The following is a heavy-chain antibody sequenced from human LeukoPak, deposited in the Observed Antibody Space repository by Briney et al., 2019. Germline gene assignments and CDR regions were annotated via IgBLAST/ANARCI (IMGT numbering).Heavy chain of an antibody. Sequence: PSETLSRSCTVSGYSISSGYYWSWIRQPPGKGLEWIGEINHSGSTNYNPSLKSRVTISVDTSKNQFSLKLSSVTAADTAVYYCARGRHDSSGYYYYYYMDVWGEGTTVTISS. J-gene: IGHJ6*03. CDR2: INHSGST. CDR1: GYSISSGYY. D-gene: IGHD3-22*01. V-gene: IGHV4-38-2*02. CDR3: ARGRHDSSGYYYYYYMDV.